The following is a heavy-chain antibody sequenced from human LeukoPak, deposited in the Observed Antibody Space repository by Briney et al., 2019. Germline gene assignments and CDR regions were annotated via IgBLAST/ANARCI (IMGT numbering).Heavy chain of an antibody. J-gene: IGHJ6*03. CDR3: ARPSGYPYYYYMDV. D-gene: IGHD5-18*01. Sequence: SETLSLTCAVSGGSISSSSYYWGWIRQPPGKGLEWIGSIYYSGSTYYNPSLKSRVTISVDTSKDQFSLKLSSVTAADTAVYYCARPSGYPYYYYMDVWGKGTTVTISS. CDR1: GGSISSSSYY. CDR2: IYYSGST. V-gene: IGHV4-39*01.